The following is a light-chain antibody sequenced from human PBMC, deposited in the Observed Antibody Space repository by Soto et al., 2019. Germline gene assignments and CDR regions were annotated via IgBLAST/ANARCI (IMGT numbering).Light chain of an antibody. V-gene: IGKV4-1*01. CDR1: QMCLSRSNNKNY. Sequence: DMVMTQSPDALAVSLGEGCTINCNSIQMCLSRSNNKNYLAWYQQKPGQPPKLLIYWASTRESGVPDRFSGSGSGKDFTLTIGSLQAEDVAVYYCQQYYSTPAITFGQGTRLEIK. J-gene: IGKJ5*01. CDR2: WAS. CDR3: QQYYSTPAIT.